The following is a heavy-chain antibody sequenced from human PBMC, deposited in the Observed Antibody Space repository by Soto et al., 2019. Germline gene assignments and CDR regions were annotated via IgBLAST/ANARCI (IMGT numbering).Heavy chain of an antibody. J-gene: IGHJ6*02. CDR3: ARDRQFSHPRGGMDV. CDR2: ISGTGYNT. V-gene: IGHV3-23*01. CDR1: GFTFSSYA. Sequence: GSLRLSCAASGFTFSSYAMNWVRQAPGKGLEWVSAISGTGYNTYYADSLKGRFTISRDNSKNTLSLQMNSLRAEDTAVYYCARDRQFSHPRGGMDVWGQGXTVTVYS. D-gene: IGHD3-10*01.